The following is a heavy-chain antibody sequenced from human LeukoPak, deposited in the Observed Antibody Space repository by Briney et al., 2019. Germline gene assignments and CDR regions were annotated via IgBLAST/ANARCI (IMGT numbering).Heavy chain of an antibody. V-gene: IGHV3-66*01. D-gene: IGHD3-10*01. CDR3: AKEHYYGSGSYYPGRTDY. J-gene: IGHJ4*02. CDR2: IYSGGST. CDR1: GFTVSSNY. Sequence: GGSLRLSCAASGFTVSSNYMSWVRQAPGKGLEWASVIYSGGSTYYADSVKGRFTISRDNSKNTLYLQMNSLRAEDTAVYYCAKEHYYGSGSYYPGRTDYWGQGTLVTVSS.